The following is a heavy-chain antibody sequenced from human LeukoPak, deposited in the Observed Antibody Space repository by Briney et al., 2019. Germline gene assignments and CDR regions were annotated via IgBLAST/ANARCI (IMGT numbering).Heavy chain of an antibody. D-gene: IGHD2-15*01. V-gene: IGHV4-59*11. CDR2: ISYSGST. Sequence: PSETLSLTCTVSGGSISSHYWSWIRQPPGKGLEWIGYISYSGSTNYNPSLKSRVTISADTSQNQFSLKLSSVTAADSAVYYCARASGSGYCSGGNCYLITDAFDIWGQGTMVTVSS. CDR1: GGSISSHY. CDR3: ARASGSGYCSGGNCYLITDAFDI. J-gene: IGHJ3*02.